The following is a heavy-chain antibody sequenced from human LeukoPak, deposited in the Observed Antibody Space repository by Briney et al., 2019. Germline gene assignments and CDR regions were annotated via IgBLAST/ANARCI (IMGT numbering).Heavy chain of an antibody. V-gene: IGHV3-53*04. CDR1: GFTVSNNY. Sequence: PGGSLRLSCAASGFTVSNNYMNWVRQAPGKGLEWVSLLSSTGNTSYADSVKGRFTISRHNSKNTLYLQVNSLRPEDTAMYYCARWRPIDAFDIWGQGTMVIVSS. CDR3: ARWRPIDAFDI. D-gene: IGHD3-3*01. J-gene: IGHJ3*02. CDR2: LSSTGNT.